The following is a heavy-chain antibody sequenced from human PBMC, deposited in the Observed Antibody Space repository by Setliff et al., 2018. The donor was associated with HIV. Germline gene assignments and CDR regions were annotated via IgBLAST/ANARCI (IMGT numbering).Heavy chain of an antibody. CDR1: GYGFSSHW. Sequence: GESPRISCKGSGYGFSSHWIAWERQKPGKGLEWMGIIYPGDSDTRYSPSFQGQVNISADQSIRTAYLQWSSMKASDTATYYCARFPIGDTVSYYYMDVWGRGTSVTVSS. D-gene: IGHD1-26*01. CDR2: IYPGDSDT. CDR3: ARFPIGDTVSYYYMDV. J-gene: IGHJ6*03. V-gene: IGHV5-51*01.